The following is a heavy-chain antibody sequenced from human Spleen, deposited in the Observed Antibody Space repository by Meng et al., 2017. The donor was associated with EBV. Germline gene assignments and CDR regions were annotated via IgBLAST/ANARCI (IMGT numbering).Heavy chain of an antibody. D-gene: IGHD6-19*01. Sequence: QAQVVQSEAEVKKPGASVKVSCKASGYRFSSYAIHWVRQAPGQSLEWMGWINVGNGDTKYSQAFHGRVTITRDTSASIVYMELSSLRSEDTAVYFCASLNDYISGSTSWGQGTLVTVAS. CDR1: GYRFSSYA. CDR2: INVGNGDT. V-gene: IGHV1-3*01. J-gene: IGHJ5*02. CDR3: ASLNDYISGSTS.